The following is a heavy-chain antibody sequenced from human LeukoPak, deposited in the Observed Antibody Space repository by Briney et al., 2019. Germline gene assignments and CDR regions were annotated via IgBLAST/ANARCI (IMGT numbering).Heavy chain of an antibody. CDR3: ARFSRSTGSGFAGLAFDI. V-gene: IGHV4-59*08. Sequence: SETLSLTCTVSGGSINTYYWSWIRQPPGKGLQWIAYLYYSGSNNFNPSLRSRLTISVDTSKNQFSLKLSSVTAADTAVYYCARFSRSTGSGFAGLAFDIWGQGTMVTVSS. CDR1: GGSINTYY. J-gene: IGHJ3*02. D-gene: IGHD5-12*01. CDR2: LYYSGSN.